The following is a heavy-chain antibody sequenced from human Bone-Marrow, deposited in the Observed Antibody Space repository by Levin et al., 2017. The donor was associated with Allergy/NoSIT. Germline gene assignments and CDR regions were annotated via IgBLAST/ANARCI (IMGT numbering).Heavy chain of an antibody. CDR2: ISYDGSNK. CDR3: ATYSSVAG. J-gene: IGHJ4*02. V-gene: IGHV3-30*03. Sequence: GESLKISCAASGFTFSSYGMHWVRQAPGKGLEWVAVISYDGSNKYYADSVKGRFTISRDNSKNTLYLQMNSLRAEDTAVYYCATYSSVAGWGQGTLVTVSS. D-gene: IGHD6-19*01. CDR1: GFTFSSYG.